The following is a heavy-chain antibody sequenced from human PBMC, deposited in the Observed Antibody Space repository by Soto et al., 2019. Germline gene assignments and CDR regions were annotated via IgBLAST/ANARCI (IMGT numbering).Heavy chain of an antibody. V-gene: IGHV1-2*02. CDR2: INPNSGGT. J-gene: IGHJ5*02. Sequence: ASVKVSWKXSGYSFTGYYMHWVRQAPGQGLEWMGWINPNSGGTDYAQKFQGRVTMTRDTSISTAYMELSRLRSDDTAVYYCARDGTRTLSRGGSINTKKNWFDPCGQGTLVTVSS. CDR3: ARDGTRTLSRGGSINTKKNWFDP. D-gene: IGHD2-2*01. CDR1: GYSFTGYY.